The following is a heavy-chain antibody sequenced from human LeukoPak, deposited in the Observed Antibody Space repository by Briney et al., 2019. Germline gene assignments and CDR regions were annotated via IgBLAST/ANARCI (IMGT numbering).Heavy chain of an antibody. CDR3: VSFYETY. J-gene: IGHJ4*02. CDR2: INSDVSWT. Sequence: GGSLRLSCAASGNYWMYWVRQVPGKGLVWVSHINSDVSWTSYADSVKGRFTISKDNAKNTVYLQMNSLRAEDTAVYYCVSFYETYWGRGTLVTVSS. D-gene: IGHD2/OR15-2a*01. V-gene: IGHV3-74*01. CDR1: GNYW.